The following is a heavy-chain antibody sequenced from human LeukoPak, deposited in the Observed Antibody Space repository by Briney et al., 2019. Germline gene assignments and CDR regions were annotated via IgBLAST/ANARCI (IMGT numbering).Heavy chain of an antibody. CDR2: ISPRSGAT. J-gene: IGHJ5*02. CDR3: ARDVIMGGSQGWFDP. D-gene: IGHD2-8*01. Sequence: AAVTVSYQASGYSFIDYHIHWVRQAPGQGLECMGWISPRSGATQQHLERFQGRFTMTRDTSISTAYMELSGLTYDDTAMYFCARDVIMGGSQGWFDPWGQGTLVTVSS. CDR1: GYSFIDYH. V-gene: IGHV1-2*02.